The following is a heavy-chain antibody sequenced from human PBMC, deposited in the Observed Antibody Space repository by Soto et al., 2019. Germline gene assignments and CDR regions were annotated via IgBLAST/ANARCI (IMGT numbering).Heavy chain of an antibody. CDR3: AKRYGYGMDV. Sequence: QVQLVESGGGVVQPGRSLRLSCAASGFTFSNYGMHWVRQAPGKGLEWVAVISYDGSNKYYADSVKGRFTISRDNSKNTLYLQMNSLRAEDTAVYYCAKRYGYGMDVWGQGTTVTVSS. D-gene: IGHD1-20*01. V-gene: IGHV3-30*18. CDR2: ISYDGSNK. J-gene: IGHJ6*02. CDR1: GFTFSNYG.